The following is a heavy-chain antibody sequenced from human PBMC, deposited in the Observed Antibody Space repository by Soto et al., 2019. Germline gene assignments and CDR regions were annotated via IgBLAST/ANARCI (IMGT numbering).Heavy chain of an antibody. CDR1: GFTFSNAW. CDR2: IKSKTDGGTT. V-gene: IGHV3-15*07. D-gene: IGHD3-22*01. J-gene: IGHJ3*02. Sequence: GGSLRLSCAASGFTFSNAWMNWVRQAPGKGLEWVGRIKSKTDGGTTDYAAPVKGRFTISRDDSKNTLYLQMNSLKTEDTAVYYCTTDPYYYDSSGYLTWAFDIWGQGTMVTVSS. CDR3: TTDPYYYDSSGYLTWAFDI.